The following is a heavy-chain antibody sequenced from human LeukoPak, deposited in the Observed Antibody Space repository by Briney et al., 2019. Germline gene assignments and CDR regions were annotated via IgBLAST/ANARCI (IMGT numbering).Heavy chain of an antibody. V-gene: IGHV1-2*02. CDR2: INPNSGGT. Sequence: ASVPVSCKASVYTFTRYYMHWVRQAPGQGLEWIGWINPNSGGTNYAQKFQGRVTMTRDTSISTAYMELSRLRADDTAGYYCARDSVRSGSYYYCLDPLGQGTLVTVSS. CDR3: ARDSVRSGSYYYCLDP. J-gene: IGHJ5*02. D-gene: IGHD1-26*01. CDR1: VYTFTRYY.